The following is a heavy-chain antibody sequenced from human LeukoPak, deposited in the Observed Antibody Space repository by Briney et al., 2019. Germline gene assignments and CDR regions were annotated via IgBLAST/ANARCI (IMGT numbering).Heavy chain of an antibody. CDR1: GDTFSNFD. CDR2: ITGGGTTT. J-gene: IGHJ4*02. V-gene: IGHV3-23*01. Sequence: GGSLRLSCAASGDTFSNFDMSWVRQAPGKGLEWVSTITGGGTTTNFADSVKGRLTISRDNSRNTLFLQMTSLRAEDTAVYYCAKGGGANWFDYWGQGTLVTVSS. D-gene: IGHD4/OR15-4a*01. CDR3: AKGGGANWFDY.